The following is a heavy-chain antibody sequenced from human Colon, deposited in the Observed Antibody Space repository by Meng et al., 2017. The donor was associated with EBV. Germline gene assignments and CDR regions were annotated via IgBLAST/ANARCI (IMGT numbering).Heavy chain of an antibody. V-gene: IGHV4-30-4*01. Sequence: QVQLQESGPGLVKPSQTLSLTCGVSGGSISSSGYYWSWIRQPPGKGLEWIGYSYYSGSTYYNPSLKSRVTISVDTSNNQFSLKLKSVTAADTAVYYCVRYSYGCDYGSQGTLVTVS. CDR1: GGSISSSGYY. CDR2: SYYSGST. J-gene: IGHJ4*02. D-gene: IGHD5-18*01. CDR3: VRYSYGCDY.